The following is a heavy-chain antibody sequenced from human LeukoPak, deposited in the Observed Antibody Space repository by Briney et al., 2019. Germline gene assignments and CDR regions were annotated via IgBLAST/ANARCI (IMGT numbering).Heavy chain of an antibody. CDR3: ARAGGDYYGSDHFDY. CDR1: GGSISSSSYY. Sequence: PSETLSLTCTVSGGSISSSSYYWGWIRQPPGKGLEWIGSIYYSGSTYYNPSLKSRVTISVDTSKNQFSLKLSSVTAADAAVYYCARAGGDYYGSDHFDYWGQGTLVTVSS. V-gene: IGHV4-39*01. CDR2: IYYSGST. J-gene: IGHJ4*02. D-gene: IGHD3-10*01.